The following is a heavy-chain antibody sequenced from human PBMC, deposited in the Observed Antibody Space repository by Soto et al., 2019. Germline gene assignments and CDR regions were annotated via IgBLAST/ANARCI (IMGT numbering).Heavy chain of an antibody. J-gene: IGHJ5*02. CDR3: ASTATNGSLGFLEWVPNWFDP. CDR1: GFTFSSYA. Sequence: QVQLVESGGGVVQPGRSLRLSCAASGFTFSSYAMHWVRQAPGKGLEWVAVISYDGSNKYYADSVKGRFTISRDNSKNTLYLQMNSLRAEDTAVYYCASTATNGSLGFLEWVPNWFDPWGQGTLVTVSS. D-gene: IGHD3-3*01. V-gene: IGHV3-30-3*01. CDR2: ISYDGSNK.